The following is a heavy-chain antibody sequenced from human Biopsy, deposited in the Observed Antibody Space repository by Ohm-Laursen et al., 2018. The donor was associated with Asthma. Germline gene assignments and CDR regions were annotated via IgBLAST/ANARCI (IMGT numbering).Heavy chain of an antibody. CDR1: GYILTDLS. V-gene: IGHV1-24*01. Sequence: SVKVSCKISGYILTDLSMHWVRQAPGQGLEWMGGHDHGEGGTVNARRFQGRVTMTEDTSTDTAYMELSSLSSDDTAVYYCASDFPKDYVRYNFQFWGQGTLVTVSS. CDR3: ASDFPKDYVRYNFQF. D-gene: IGHD4-17*01. J-gene: IGHJ4*02. CDR2: HDHGEGGT.